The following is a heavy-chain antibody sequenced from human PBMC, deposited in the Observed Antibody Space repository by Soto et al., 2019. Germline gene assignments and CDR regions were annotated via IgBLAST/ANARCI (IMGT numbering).Heavy chain of an antibody. Sequence: GESLKISCAASGFTFSSYAMSWVRQAPGKGLEWVSAISGSGGSTYYADSVKGRFTISRDNSKNTLYLQMNSLRAEDTAVYYCAKDPWGKQLVRDPGRYYGMDVWGQGTTVTVSS. D-gene: IGHD6-6*01. CDR2: ISGSGGST. V-gene: IGHV3-23*01. J-gene: IGHJ6*02. CDR3: AKDPWGKQLVRDPGRYYGMDV. CDR1: GFTFSSYA.